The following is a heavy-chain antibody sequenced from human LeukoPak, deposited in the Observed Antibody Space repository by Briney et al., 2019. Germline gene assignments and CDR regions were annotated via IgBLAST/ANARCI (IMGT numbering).Heavy chain of an antibody. Sequence: PGGPLRLSCAASGFTFSTYAMYWVRQAPGKGLEWVAFIGSAGNNIQYSDAVKARFTISRDNSQNTLFLQMNSLRGEDTAVYYCAKGLRDGYNKYFDSWGQGTLVTVSS. CDR2: IGSAGNNI. CDR1: GFTFSTYA. D-gene: IGHD5-24*01. J-gene: IGHJ4*02. CDR3: AKGLRDGYNKYFDS. V-gene: IGHV3-30*02.